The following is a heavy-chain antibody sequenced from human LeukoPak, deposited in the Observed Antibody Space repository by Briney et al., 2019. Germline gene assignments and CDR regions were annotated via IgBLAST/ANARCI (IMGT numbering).Heavy chain of an antibody. V-gene: IGHV1-24*01. Sequence: ASVKVSCKVSGYTLTELSMHGVRQAPGKGLEWMGGFDPEDGETIYAQKFQGRVTMTEDTSTDTAYMELSSLRSEDTAVYYCATKSTYYYGSGSPPLFDYWGQGTLVTVSS. D-gene: IGHD3-10*01. CDR3: ATKSTYYYGSGSPPLFDY. J-gene: IGHJ4*02. CDR2: FDPEDGET. CDR1: GYTLTELS.